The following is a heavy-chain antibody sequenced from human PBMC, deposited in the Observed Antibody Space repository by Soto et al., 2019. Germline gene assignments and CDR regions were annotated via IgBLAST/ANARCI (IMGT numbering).Heavy chain of an antibody. CDR3: AWCMYDDAFDI. CDR2: ISYSGST. V-gene: IGHV4-61*01. D-gene: IGHD2-8*01. Sequence: QVQLQASGPGLVKPSETLSLTCTVSGGSVSRGSYYWSWIRQPPGEGLEWIGYISYSGSTNYNPSRENRVVPSGDTANDSVSQKLSSVTAADTDVYSCAWCMYDDAFDIWVQGTMVTVSS. J-gene: IGHJ3*02. CDR1: GGSVSRGSYY.